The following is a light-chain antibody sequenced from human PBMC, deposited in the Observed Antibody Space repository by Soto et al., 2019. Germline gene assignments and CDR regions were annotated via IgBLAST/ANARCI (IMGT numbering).Light chain of an antibody. J-gene: IGKJ1*01. V-gene: IGKV1-5*01. Sequence: LQMTHSPSTLSASVRYRVTITFLASQTISSWLAWYQQKPGKAPKLLIYDVSTLHSGVPSRFSGSASGTEFTLTISNLESDDFATYYCQQYHRYSTFGQGTKVDIK. CDR1: QTISSW. CDR3: QQYHRYST. CDR2: DVS.